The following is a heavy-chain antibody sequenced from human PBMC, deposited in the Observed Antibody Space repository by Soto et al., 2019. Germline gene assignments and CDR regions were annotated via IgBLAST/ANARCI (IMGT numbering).Heavy chain of an antibody. CDR3: TTDSYSTIIIVRFDY. J-gene: IGHJ4*01. CDR2: IKSKTDGGTT. Sequence: GGSLRLSCAASGFTFTNAWINWLRQAPGKGLEWVGRIKSKTDGGTTDYAEPVKGRFAISRDDSNNMVYLQMNSLKIEDTAVYYCTTDSYSTIIIVRFDYWGHGTLVTVSS. D-gene: IGHD3-22*01. CDR1: GFTFTNAW. V-gene: IGHV3-15*07.